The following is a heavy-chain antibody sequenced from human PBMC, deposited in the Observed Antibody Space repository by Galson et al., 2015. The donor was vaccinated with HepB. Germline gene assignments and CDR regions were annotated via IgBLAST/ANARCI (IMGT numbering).Heavy chain of an antibody. J-gene: IGHJ4*02. CDR2: INKNGATS. V-gene: IGHV3-20*04. Sequence: SLRLSCAASGFTFDDYGMNWVRHAPGKGLEWVSGINKNGATSGYADSVKGRFTISRDNAKNSLYLQMNSLTAGDTALYYCARVASDYGSGSYKAPPDYWGQGTLVTVSS. CDR3: ARVASDYGSGSYKAPPDY. D-gene: IGHD3-10*01. CDR1: GFTFDDYG.